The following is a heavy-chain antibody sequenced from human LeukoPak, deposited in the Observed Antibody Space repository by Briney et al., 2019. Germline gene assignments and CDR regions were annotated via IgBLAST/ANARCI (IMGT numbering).Heavy chain of an antibody. J-gene: IGHJ4*02. CDR3: ARDEGYSSSWYSDY. CDR2: IYTSGST. V-gene: IGHV4-61*02. Sequence: SQTLSLTCTVSGGSISSGSYYWSWIRQPAGKGLEWIGRIYTSGSTNYNPSLKSRVTISVDTSKNQFSLKLSSVTAADTAVYYCARDEGYSSSWYSDYWGQGTLVTVSS. D-gene: IGHD6-13*01. CDR1: GGSISSGSYY.